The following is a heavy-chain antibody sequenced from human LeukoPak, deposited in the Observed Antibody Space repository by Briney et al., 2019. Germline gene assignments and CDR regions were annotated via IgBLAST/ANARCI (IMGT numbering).Heavy chain of an antibody. CDR3: AKDRYYASGSPTRHYYGMDV. CDR2: ITSTSSTI. Sequence: GGSLRLSCAASGFTFSSYSMDWVRQAPGKGLEWVSYITSTSSTIYYADSVKGRFTISRDNSKNTLYLQINSLRAEDTAVYYCAKDRYYASGSPTRHYYGMDVWGQGTTVTVSS. D-gene: IGHD3-10*01. CDR1: GFTFSSYS. J-gene: IGHJ6*02. V-gene: IGHV3-48*01.